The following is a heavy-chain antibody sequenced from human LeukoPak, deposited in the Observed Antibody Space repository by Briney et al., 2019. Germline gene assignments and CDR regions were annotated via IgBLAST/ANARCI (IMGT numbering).Heavy chain of an antibody. Sequence: GGSLRLSCAASGFSVSRHGMHWVRLTPGEGLEWVADIWHDGIQNYYADSVGGRFTMSRDTSKNTVYLQMNSLRAEDTAVYYCARDLGSGTSSSSPRFDSWGQGTQVTVSS. D-gene: IGHD3-10*01. CDR3: ARDLGSGTSSSSPRFDS. CDR2: IWHDGIQN. V-gene: IGHV3-33*01. J-gene: IGHJ4*02. CDR1: GFSVSRHG.